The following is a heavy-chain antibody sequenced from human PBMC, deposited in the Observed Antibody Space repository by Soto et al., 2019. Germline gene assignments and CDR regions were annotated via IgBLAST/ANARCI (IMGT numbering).Heavy chain of an antibody. CDR2: IWYDGSNK. J-gene: IGHJ5*02. V-gene: IGHV3-33*01. CDR1: GFTFSSYG. Sequence: GGSLRLSCAASGFTFSSYGMHWVRQAPGKGLEWVAVIWYDGSNKYYADSVKGRFTISRDNSKNTLYLQMNSLRAEDTAVYYCARDSSWYEGRSPEYNWFDPWGQGTLVTVSS. CDR3: ARDSSWYEGRSPEYNWFDP. D-gene: IGHD6-19*01.